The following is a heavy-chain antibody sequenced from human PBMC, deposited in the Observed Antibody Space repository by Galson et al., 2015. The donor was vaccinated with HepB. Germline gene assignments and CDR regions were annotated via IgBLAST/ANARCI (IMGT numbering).Heavy chain of an antibody. CDR2: IDPSDSYT. V-gene: IGHV5-10-1*01. Sequence: QSGAEVKKPGESLRISCKGSGYSFTSYWISWVRQMPGKGLEWMGRIDPSDSYTNYSPSFQGHVTISADKSISTAYLQWSSLKASDTAMYYCARGGGMATTNNWFDPWGQGTLVTVSS. CDR3: ARGGGMATTNNWFDP. CDR1: GYSFTSYW. D-gene: IGHD5-24*01. J-gene: IGHJ5*02.